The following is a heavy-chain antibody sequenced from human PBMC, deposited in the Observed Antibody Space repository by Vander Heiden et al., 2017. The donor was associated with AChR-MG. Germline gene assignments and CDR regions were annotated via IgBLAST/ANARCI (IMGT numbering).Heavy chain of an antibody. J-gene: IGHJ5*02. Sequence: EVQLVESGGGLVQPGGSLRLSCAASGFTFGSYSMNWVRQVPGKGLEWVSYSSSSSSTIYYADSVKGRFTISRDNAKNSLYLQMNSLRAEDTAVYYCARSMAGYENNWFDPWGQGTLVTVSS. CDR3: ARSMAGYENNWFDP. CDR2: SSSSSSTI. V-gene: IGHV3-48*01. CDR1: GFTFGSYS. D-gene: IGHD3-10*01.